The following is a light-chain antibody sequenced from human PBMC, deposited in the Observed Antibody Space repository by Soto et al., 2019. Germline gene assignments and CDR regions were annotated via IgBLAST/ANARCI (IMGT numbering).Light chain of an antibody. V-gene: IGLV2-18*02. CDR1: STDVGSYNR. CDR2: EVS. CDR3: SSYTSSSTLV. Sequence: QSALTQPPSVSGSPGQSVTISCTGTSTDVGSYNRVSWYQQPPGTAPKLMIYEVSNRPSGVPDRFSGSKSGNTASLTISGLQAEDEAEYYCSSYTSSSTLVFGGGTKLTVL. J-gene: IGLJ2*01.